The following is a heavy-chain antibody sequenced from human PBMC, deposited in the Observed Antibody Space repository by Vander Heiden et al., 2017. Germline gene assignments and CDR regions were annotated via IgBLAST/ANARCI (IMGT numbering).Heavy chain of an antibody. CDR3: ARGEGYYGSGSGEFDY. V-gene: IGHV3-53*01. Sequence: EVQLVESGGGLIQPGGSLRLPCAASGFTVSSNSIRWVRQAPGKGLEWVSVIYSGGSTYYADSVKGRFTISRDNSKNTLYLQMNSLRAEDTAVYYCARGEGYYGSGSGEFDYWGQGTLVTVSS. D-gene: IGHD3-10*01. CDR1: GFTVSSNS. CDR2: IYSGGST. J-gene: IGHJ4*02.